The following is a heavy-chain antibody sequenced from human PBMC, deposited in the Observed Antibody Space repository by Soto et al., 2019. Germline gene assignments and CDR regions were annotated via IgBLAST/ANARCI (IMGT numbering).Heavy chain of an antibody. Sequence: ASVKVSCKTSGYAFIRYGVRWVRQAPLRGLEWMIWMSAYNGRTKYAQKFQGRVTMNTDTSTNTAYMELRSLTSDDTAVYYCAREGYCRSGSCGLYEHEFFGMDVWGQ. D-gene: IGHD2-15*01. J-gene: IGHJ6*02. V-gene: IGHV1-18*01. CDR3: AREGYCRSGSCGLYEHEFFGMDV. CDR2: MSAYNGRT. CDR1: GYAFIRYG.